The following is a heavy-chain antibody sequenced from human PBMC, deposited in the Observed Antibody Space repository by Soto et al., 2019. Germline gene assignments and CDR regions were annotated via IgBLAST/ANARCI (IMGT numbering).Heavy chain of an antibody. CDR1: GGTFSSFC. CDR2: IIPVFGRP. J-gene: IGHJ1*01. V-gene: IGHV1-69*13. CDR3: AREASGYDF. D-gene: IGHD5-12*01. Sequence: SVEVSCKASGGTFSSFCISWVRQAPGQGLEWMGGIIPVFGRPNYAQRFRGRLTITADESTNTSYMELIDLTSEDTAVYYCAREASGYDFWDQGTQVTVSS.